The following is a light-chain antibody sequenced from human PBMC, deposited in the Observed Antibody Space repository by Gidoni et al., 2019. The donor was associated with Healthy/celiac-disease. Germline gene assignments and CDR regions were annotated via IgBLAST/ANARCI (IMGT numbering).Light chain of an antibody. V-gene: IGLV1-40*01. CDR2: GNS. CDR1: SSNSGAGYD. J-gene: IGLJ2*01. CDR3: QSYDSRPGVV. Sequence: QSVLPQPPSVSGAPGQRVTISCTGSSSNSGAGYDVHWYQQLPGTAPKLLIYGNSNRPSGVPDRFSGSKSGTSASLAITGLQAEDEADYYCQSYDSRPGVVFGGGTKLTVL.